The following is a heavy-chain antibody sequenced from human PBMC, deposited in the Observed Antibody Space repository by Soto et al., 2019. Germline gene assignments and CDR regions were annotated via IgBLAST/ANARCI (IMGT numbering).Heavy chain of an antibody. J-gene: IGHJ6*02. CDR1: GCSISSYY. CDR3: ARHSPPMYDILTGTTLDPYYGMDV. D-gene: IGHD3-9*01. CDR2: IYYSVST. Sequence: SETLSLTCSVYGCSISSYYLSWIRQPPGKGLEWIGYIYYSVSTNYNPSLKSRVTISVDTSKNQFSLKLSSVTAADTAVYYCARHSPPMYDILTGTTLDPYYGMDVWGQGTTVT. V-gene: IGHV4-59*08.